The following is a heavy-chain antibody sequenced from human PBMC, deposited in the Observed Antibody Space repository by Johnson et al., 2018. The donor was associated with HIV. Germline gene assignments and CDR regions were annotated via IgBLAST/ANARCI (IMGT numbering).Heavy chain of an antibody. CDR2: IYSGGST. V-gene: IGHV3-66*03. Sequence: VQLVESGGGLIQPGGSLRLSCAASGFTVSSNYMSWVRQAPGKGLEWVSVIYSGGSTYYADSVKGRFTISRDNSKNALYLQMNSLRAEDTAVYYCARDSPTTSYYYDPRGAFDIWGQGTMVTVSS. J-gene: IGHJ3*02. CDR1: GFTVSSNY. D-gene: IGHD3-22*01. CDR3: ARDSPTTSYYYDPRGAFDI.